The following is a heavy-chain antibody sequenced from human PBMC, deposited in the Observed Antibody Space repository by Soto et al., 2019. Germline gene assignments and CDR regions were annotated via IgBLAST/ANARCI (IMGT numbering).Heavy chain of an antibody. CDR3: AKDRTAMVRGVFDY. Sequence: GGSLRLSCAASGFTFSSYAMSWVRQPPGKGLEWVSAISGSGGRTYYADSVKGRFTISRDKSRNTLYLQMNSLRAEDTAVYDCAKDRTAMVRGVFDYWGQGTLVTVSS. J-gene: IGHJ4*02. CDR2: ISGSGGRT. CDR1: GFTFSSYA. V-gene: IGHV3-23*01. D-gene: IGHD3-10*01.